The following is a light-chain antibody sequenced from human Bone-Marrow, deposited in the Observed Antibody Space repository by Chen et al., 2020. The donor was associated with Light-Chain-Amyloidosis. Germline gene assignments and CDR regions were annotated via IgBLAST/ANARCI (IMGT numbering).Light chain of an antibody. J-gene: IGKJ4*01. V-gene: IGKV3-20*01. CDR3: QQYGTSPLT. CDR1: QTISTNY. Sequence: EIVLSQSPGPLSLSPGEGANLSCRASQTISTNYLTWYQQKFGQAPRLLIYGSSSRATGIPDRFTGSGSGTDFTLTINRLAPEDFAMYYCQQYGTSPLTFGGGTKVEIK. CDR2: GSS.